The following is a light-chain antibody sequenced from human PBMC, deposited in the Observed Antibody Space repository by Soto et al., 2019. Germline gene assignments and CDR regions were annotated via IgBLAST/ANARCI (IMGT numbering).Light chain of an antibody. V-gene: IGKV3-15*01. CDR3: QQYNNWLWT. J-gene: IGKJ1*01. CDR2: DAA. Sequence: EIVMTQSPATLSVSPGERATLSCRASQSVSRNVAWYQQKPGQAPSLLIHDAATRATGISVRFSGSGSVTEFTITVRSLQSEDFAVYYCQQYNNWLWTFGQGTKVEIK. CDR1: QSVSRN.